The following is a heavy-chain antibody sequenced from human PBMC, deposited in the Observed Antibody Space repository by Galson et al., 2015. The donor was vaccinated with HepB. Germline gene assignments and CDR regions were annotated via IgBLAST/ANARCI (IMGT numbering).Heavy chain of an antibody. CDR3: ATVGATERTFDY. CDR2: FDPEDGET. V-gene: IGHV1-24*01. Sequence: VKKPGASVKVSCKVSGYTLTELSMHWVRQAPGKGLEWMGGFDPEDGETIYAQKFQGRVTMTEDTSTDTAYMELSSLRSEDTAVYYCATVGATERTFDYWGQGTLVTVSS. CDR1: GYTLTELS. D-gene: IGHD1-26*01. J-gene: IGHJ4*02.